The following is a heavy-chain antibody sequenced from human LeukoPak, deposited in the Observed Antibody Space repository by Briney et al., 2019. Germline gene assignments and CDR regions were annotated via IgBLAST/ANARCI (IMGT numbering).Heavy chain of an antibody. CDR1: GYTLTELS. CDR2: FDPEDGET. J-gene: IGHJ4*02. CDR3: ARANTSRAGHLSDYYDSSGYYF. Sequence: GASVKVSCKVSGYTLTELSMHWVRQAPGKGLEWMGGFDPEDGETIYAQKFQGRVTMTEDTSTDTAYMELSSLRSEDTAVYYCARANTSRAGHLSDYYDSSGYYFWGQGTLVTVSS. D-gene: IGHD3-22*01. V-gene: IGHV1-24*01.